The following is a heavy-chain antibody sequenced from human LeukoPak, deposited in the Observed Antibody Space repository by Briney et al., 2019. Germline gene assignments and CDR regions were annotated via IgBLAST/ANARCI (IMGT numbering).Heavy chain of an antibody. CDR1: GGSISSYY. J-gene: IGHJ4*02. V-gene: IGHV4-59*01. D-gene: IGHD5-24*01. Sequence: PSETLSLTCTVSGGSISSYYWSWIRQPPGKGLEWIGYIHYSGSTNYNPPLKSRVTISVDTSKNQFSLRLSSVTAADTAVYYCARNSRDGYNLIIDYWGQGTLVTVSS. CDR3: ARNSRDGYNLIIDY. CDR2: IHYSGST.